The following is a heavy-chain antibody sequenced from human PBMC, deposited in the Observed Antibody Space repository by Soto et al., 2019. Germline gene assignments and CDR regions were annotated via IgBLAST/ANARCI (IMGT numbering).Heavy chain of an antibody. J-gene: IGHJ4*02. Sequence: QVQLVQSGAEVKKPGASVKVSCKASGYTFTNYGISWVRQAPGQGLEWMGWISGYNGNTDYAQNLQDRVTLTTDASTSSVYMELRSLRSDDTAVYYCARVDYYDSSGYYGYWGQGTLITVSS. V-gene: IGHV1-18*04. CDR3: ARVDYYDSSGYYGY. CDR1: GYTFTNYG. CDR2: ISGYNGNT. D-gene: IGHD3-22*01.